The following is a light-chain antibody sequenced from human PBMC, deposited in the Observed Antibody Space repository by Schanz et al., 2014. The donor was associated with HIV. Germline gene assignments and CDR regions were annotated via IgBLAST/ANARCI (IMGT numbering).Light chain of an antibody. Sequence: AIRMTQSPSSFSASTGDRVTITCRASQGISSYLAWYQQKPGKAPKLLIYAASILQSGVPSRFSGSGSGTDFTFTISSLQPEDIATYYCQQSDNLPLTFGGGTKVEIK. J-gene: IGKJ4*01. V-gene: IGKV1-8*01. CDR2: AAS. CDR1: QGISSY. CDR3: QQSDNLPLT.